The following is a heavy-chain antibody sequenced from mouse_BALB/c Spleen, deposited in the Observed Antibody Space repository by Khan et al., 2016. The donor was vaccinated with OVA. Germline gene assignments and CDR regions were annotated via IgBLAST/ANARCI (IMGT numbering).Heavy chain of an antibody. CDR1: GYTFTNYG. CDR3: ARTPVVSYVMGY. Sequence: QIQLVQSGPELKKPGDTVKISCKASGYTFTNYGMNWVKQAPGKGLKWMGWINTYTGEPTYADDFKGRFAFSLETSASTAYLRINNLKNEDTATXCCARTPVVSYVMGYWGQGTSVTVAS. V-gene: IGHV9-3-1*01. J-gene: IGHJ4*01. CDR2: INTYTGEP.